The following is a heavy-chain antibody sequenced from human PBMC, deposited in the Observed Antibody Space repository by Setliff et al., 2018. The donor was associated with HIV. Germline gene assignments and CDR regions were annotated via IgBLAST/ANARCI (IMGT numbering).Heavy chain of an antibody. CDR1: GYTFTDYY. D-gene: IGHD2-15*01. J-gene: IGHJ4*02. V-gene: IGHV1-69-2*01. Sequence: ASVKVSCKASGYTFTDYYMHWVQQAPGKGLEWMGRVDPEDGETIYAEKFQGRVTMTEDTSTDTVNMELTSLRSEDTAVYFCATRSLRYWGGGRCYHGTGSGFFDYWGQGTRVTVSS. CDR2: VDPEDGET. CDR3: ATRSLRYWGGGRCYHGTGSGFFDY.